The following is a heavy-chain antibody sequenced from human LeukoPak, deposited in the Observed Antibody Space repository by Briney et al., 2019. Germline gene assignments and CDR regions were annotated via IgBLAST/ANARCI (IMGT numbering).Heavy chain of an antibody. D-gene: IGHD6-19*01. CDR1: GFSISNYW. V-gene: IGHV3-7*01. CDR3: AKARRGLVYFDY. J-gene: IGHJ4*02. Sequence: GGSLRLSCAASGFSISNYWMTWVRQAPGKGLECVANIKGDGSEKNYVDSVKGRFTISRDNAKNSLYLQMNSLRAEDTAVYYCAKARRGLVYFDYWGQGTLVTVSS. CDR2: IKGDGSEK.